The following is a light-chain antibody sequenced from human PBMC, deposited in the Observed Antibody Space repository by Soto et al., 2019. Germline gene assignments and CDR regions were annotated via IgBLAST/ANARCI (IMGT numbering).Light chain of an antibody. CDR3: SSYTTSRTVV. CDR1: SSDIGTYNY. Sequence: QSVLTQPASVSGSPGQSITISCTGTSSDIGTYNYVSWYQQHPGNAPKLMIYEVSNRPSGVSDRFSGSKSGNTASLTISGLQADDEADYYCSSYTTSRTVVFGGGTKLTVL. V-gene: IGLV2-14*01. J-gene: IGLJ2*01. CDR2: EVS.